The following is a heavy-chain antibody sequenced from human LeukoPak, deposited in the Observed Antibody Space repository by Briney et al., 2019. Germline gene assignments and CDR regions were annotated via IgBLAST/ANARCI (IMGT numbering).Heavy chain of an antibody. D-gene: IGHD1-26*01. Sequence: SETLSLTCAVYGGSFSGYYWSWIRQPPGKGLEWIGEINHSGSTNYNPSLKSRVTISVDTSKNQFSLKLSSVTAADTAVYYCARVAREPYYYYYYMDVWGKGTTVTVSS. CDR2: INHSGST. J-gene: IGHJ6*03. V-gene: IGHV4-34*01. CDR1: GGSFSGYY. CDR3: ARVAREPYYYYYYMDV.